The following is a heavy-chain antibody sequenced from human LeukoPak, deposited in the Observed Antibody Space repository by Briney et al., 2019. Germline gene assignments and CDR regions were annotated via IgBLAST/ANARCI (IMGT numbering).Heavy chain of an antibody. J-gene: IGHJ3*02. CDR3: ARDPYGGKHDAFDI. Sequence: GGSLRLSCAASGFTFSSYEMNWVRQAPGKGLEWVSYISGSGSTVYYADSVKGRFTISRDNAKNSLYLQMNSLRAEDTAVYHCARDPYGGKHDAFDIWGQGTMVTVSS. D-gene: IGHD4/OR15-4a*01. CDR2: ISGSGSTV. CDR1: GFTFSSYE. V-gene: IGHV3-48*03.